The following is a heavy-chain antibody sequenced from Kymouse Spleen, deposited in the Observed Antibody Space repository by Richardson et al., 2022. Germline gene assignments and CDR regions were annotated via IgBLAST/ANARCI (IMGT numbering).Heavy chain of an antibody. CDR2: INHSGST. CDR1: GGSFSGYY. CDR3: ARGRSTVTTYYGMDV. V-gene: IGHV4-34*01. J-gene: IGHJ6*02. Sequence: QVQLQQWGAGLLKPSETLSLTCAVYGGSFSGYYWSWIRQPPGKGLEWIGEINHSGSTNYNPSLKSRVTISVDTSKNQFSLKLSSVTAADTAVYYCARGRSTVTTYYGMDVWGQGTTVTVSS. D-gene: IGHD4-11,IGHD4-11*01.